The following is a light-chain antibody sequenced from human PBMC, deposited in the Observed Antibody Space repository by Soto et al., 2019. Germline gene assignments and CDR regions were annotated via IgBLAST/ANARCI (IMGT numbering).Light chain of an antibody. J-gene: IGKJ1*01. CDR1: QSVSSGY. CDR3: QQYGSTPRT. Sequence: EIVLTQSPGTVSLSPGERATLSCRASQSVSSGYLAWYQQKPGQAPRLLIYGASSRATGIPDRFSGSGSGTDFTLTISRLEPEDFAVYYCQQYGSTPRTFGQGTKVEIK. CDR2: GAS. V-gene: IGKV3-20*01.